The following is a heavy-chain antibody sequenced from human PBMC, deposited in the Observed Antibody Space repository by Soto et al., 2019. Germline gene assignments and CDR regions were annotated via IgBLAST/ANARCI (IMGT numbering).Heavy chain of an antibody. Sequence: GGSLRLSCAASGFTFSSYSMNWVRQAPGKGLEWVSSISSSSSYIYYADSVKGRCTISRDNAKNSLYLQMNRLRAEDTAVYYCARDGRVAAHSAHYYYYYDMDVWGQGTTVTVSS. J-gene: IGHJ6*02. CDR3: ARDGRVAAHSAHYYYYYDMDV. D-gene: IGHD6-6*01. CDR2: ISSSSSYI. CDR1: GFTFSSYS. V-gene: IGHV3-21*01.